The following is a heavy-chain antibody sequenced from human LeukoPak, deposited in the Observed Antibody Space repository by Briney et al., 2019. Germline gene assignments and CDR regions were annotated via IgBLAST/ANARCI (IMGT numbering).Heavy chain of an antibody. CDR2: IYHSGST. CDR1: GSSISSSNW. V-gene: IGHV4-4*02. D-gene: IGHD6-19*01. CDR3: ARDVGKAGAANAFDI. J-gene: IGHJ3*02. Sequence: SETLSLTCAVSGSSISSSNWWSWVRQPPGKGLEWIGEIYHSGSTNYNPSLKSRVTISVDKSKNQFSLKLSSVTAADTAVYYCARDVGKAGAANAFDIWGQGTMVTVSS.